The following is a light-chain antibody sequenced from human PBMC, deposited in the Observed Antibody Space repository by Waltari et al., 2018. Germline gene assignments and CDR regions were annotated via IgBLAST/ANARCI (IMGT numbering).Light chain of an antibody. CDR3: QQYDISPLT. V-gene: IGKV3-20*01. CDR2: GAS. J-gene: IGKJ4*01. Sequence: EIVLTQSPGTLSLSPGERATLSCRASQTVRTTYLAWYQQKPGQAPTLLIYGASSRATGIPDRFSGSGSRTDFSLTISSLEPEDFAVYYCQQYDISPLTFGGGTKVEIK. CDR1: QTVRTTY.